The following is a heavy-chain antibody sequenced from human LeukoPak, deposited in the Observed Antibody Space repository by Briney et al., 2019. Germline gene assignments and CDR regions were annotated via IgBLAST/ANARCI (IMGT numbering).Heavy chain of an antibody. J-gene: IGHJ6*02. CDR2: ISWNSGSI. Sequence: GGSLRPSCAASGFTFDDYAMHWVRQAPGKGLEWVSGISWNSGSIGYADSVKGRFTISRDNAKNSLYLQMNSLRAEDAALYYCAKEQDGMDVWGQGTTVTVSS. CDR3: AKEQDGMDV. V-gene: IGHV3-9*01. CDR1: GFTFDDYA.